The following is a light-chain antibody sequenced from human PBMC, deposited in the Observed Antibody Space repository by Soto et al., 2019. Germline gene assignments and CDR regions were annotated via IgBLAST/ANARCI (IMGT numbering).Light chain of an antibody. CDR1: QSVRNY. V-gene: IGKV3-15*01. CDR2: RAS. CDR3: QQYYNWPPWT. Sequence: IVLTQSPATLSFSPWEASTLSCGSSQSVRNYLAWYQQKPGQAPRLLIYRASTRAAGVSARISGSGSGTEFTLSISSLQPEDSAVYYCQQYYNWPPWTFGQGTKVDIK. J-gene: IGKJ1*01.